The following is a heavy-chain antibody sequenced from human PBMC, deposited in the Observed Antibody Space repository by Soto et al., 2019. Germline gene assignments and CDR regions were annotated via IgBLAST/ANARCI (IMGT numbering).Heavy chain of an antibody. CDR1: GYSSTNND. CDR3: ARMATFGSLNWFDP. D-gene: IGHD3-16*01. CDR2: MNPGSGDT. V-gene: IGHV1-8*01. Sequence: RASVKVSCKASGYSSTNNDVTWVRQATGQGLEWMGWMNPGSGDTGYAQKFQGRVTMTRDISIATAYMELSSLRSDDTAIYYCARMATFGSLNWFDPWGQGTLVTVSS. J-gene: IGHJ5*02.